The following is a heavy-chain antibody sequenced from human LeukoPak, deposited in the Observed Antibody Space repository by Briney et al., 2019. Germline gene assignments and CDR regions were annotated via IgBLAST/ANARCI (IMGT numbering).Heavy chain of an antibody. CDR2: INHSGST. Sequence: SETLSLTCAVYGGSFSGYYWSWIRQPPGKGLEWIGEINHSGSTNYNPSLESRVTISVDTSKNQFSLKLSSVTAADTAVYYCAREEPAFDPWGQGTLVTVSS. CDR1: GGSFSGYY. V-gene: IGHV4-34*01. J-gene: IGHJ5*02. CDR3: AREEPAFDP.